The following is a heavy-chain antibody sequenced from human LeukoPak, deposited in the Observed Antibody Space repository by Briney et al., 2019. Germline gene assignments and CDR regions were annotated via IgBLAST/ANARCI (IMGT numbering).Heavy chain of an antibody. V-gene: IGHV3-23*01. J-gene: IGHJ4*02. CDR2: ISGSGGST. CDR3: ARGGFRGYYLDY. Sequence: GGSLRLSCAASGFTFSSYAMSWVRQAPGKGLEWVSVISGSGGSTYYADSVKGRFTISRDNSKNTLYLQMNSLRAEDTAVYYCARGGFRGYYLDYWGQGTLVTVSS. D-gene: IGHD3-10*01. CDR1: GFTFSSYA.